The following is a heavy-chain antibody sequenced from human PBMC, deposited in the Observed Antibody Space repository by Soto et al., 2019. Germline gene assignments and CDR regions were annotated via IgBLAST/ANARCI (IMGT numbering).Heavy chain of an antibody. CDR3: ARHVYCDFRSGYYRFDY. D-gene: IGHD3-3*01. CDR1: GGSISSSSYY. J-gene: IGHJ4*02. V-gene: IGHV4-39*01. CDR2: IYYSGST. Sequence: SETLSLTCTVSGGSISSSSYYWGWIRQPPGKGLEWIGSIYYSGSTYYNPSLKSRLTISVDTSKNQFSRKSSSVTSADSAVHYAARHVYCDFRSGYYRFDYWGQGTMVTVSS.